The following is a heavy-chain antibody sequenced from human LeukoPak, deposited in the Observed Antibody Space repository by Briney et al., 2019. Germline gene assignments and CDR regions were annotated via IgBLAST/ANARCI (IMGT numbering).Heavy chain of an antibody. Sequence: GGSLRLSCAASGFTFSDYYMSWIRQAPGKGLEWVAVIWYGGSNKYYADSVKGRFTISRDNSKNTLYLQMNSLRAEDTAVYYCARVGAAAGTKFFDYWGQGTLVTVSS. V-gene: IGHV3-33*08. CDR1: GFTFSDYY. J-gene: IGHJ4*02. D-gene: IGHD6-13*01. CDR3: ARVGAAAGTKFFDY. CDR2: IWYGGSNK.